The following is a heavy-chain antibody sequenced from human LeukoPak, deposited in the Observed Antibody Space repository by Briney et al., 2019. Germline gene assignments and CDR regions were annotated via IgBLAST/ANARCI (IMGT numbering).Heavy chain of an antibody. V-gene: IGHV3-23*01. CDR2: ISGSGDST. CDR1: GFTFSSYA. Sequence: GGSPRLSCAASGFTFSSYAMSWVRQAPGKGLEWVSAISGSGDSTYSADSVKGRFTISRDNSKNTLYLQMNSLRAEDTAVYYCAKLHRAHYYYYGMDVWGQGTTVTVSS. J-gene: IGHJ6*02. D-gene: IGHD4/OR15-4a*01. CDR3: AKLHRAHYYYYGMDV.